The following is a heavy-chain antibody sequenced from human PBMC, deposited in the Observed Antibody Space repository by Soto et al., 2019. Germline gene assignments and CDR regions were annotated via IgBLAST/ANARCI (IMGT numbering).Heavy chain of an antibody. Sequence: GSGPTLVNPTQTLTLTCAFSGFSLDASRAAVAWIRQPPGKALEWLAVIYWDNDKRYSTSLQSRLTITKDTSNNQVVLTMTNMDPVDTATYYCAHTWSHNWYFDSWGQGTLVTVSS. J-gene: IGHJ4*02. D-gene: IGHD1-1*01. CDR1: GFSLDASRAA. V-gene: IGHV2-5*02. CDR3: AHTWSHNWYFDS. CDR2: IYWDNDK.